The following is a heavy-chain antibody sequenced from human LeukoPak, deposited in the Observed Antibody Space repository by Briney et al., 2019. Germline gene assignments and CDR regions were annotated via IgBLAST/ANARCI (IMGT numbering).Heavy chain of an antibody. CDR3: ARGYSYGFRGYFDY. D-gene: IGHD5-18*01. CDR2: INPNSGGT. J-gene: IGHJ4*02. V-gene: IGHV1-2*06. Sequence: VASVKVSCKASGYTFTGYYMHWVRQAPGQGLEWMGRINPNSGGTNYAQKFQGRVTMTRDTSISTAYMELSRLRSDDTAVYYCARGYSYGFRGYFDYWGQGTLVTVSS. CDR1: GYTFTGYY.